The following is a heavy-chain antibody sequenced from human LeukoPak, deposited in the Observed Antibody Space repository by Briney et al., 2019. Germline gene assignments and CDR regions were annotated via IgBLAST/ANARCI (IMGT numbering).Heavy chain of an antibody. V-gene: IGHV1-18*01. Sequence: GASGKVSCKASGYTFTSYGLSWVRQAPGQGLEWMGWISAYNGNTNYAQKLQGRVTLTTDTSTSTAYMELRSLRSDDTAVYYCARAAYSGRSPYYFDYWGQGTLVTVSS. CDR2: ISAYNGNT. CDR1: GYTFTSYG. J-gene: IGHJ4*02. D-gene: IGHD1-26*01. CDR3: ARAAYSGRSPYYFDY.